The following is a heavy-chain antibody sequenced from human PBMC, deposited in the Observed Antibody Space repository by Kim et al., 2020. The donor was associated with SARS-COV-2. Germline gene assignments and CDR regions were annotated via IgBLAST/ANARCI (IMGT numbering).Heavy chain of an antibody. V-gene: IGHV3-23*01. CDR3: AKEGDGVVVAANNWFDP. D-gene: IGHD2-15*01. Sequence: KGRFTISRDNSKNTLYLQMNSLRAEDTAVYYCAKEGDGVVVAANNWFDPWGQGTLVTVSS. J-gene: IGHJ5*02.